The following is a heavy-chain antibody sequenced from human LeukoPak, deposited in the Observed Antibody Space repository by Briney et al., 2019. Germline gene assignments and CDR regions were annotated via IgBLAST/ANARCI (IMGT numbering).Heavy chain of an antibody. Sequence: GGSLRLSCAASGFTFSSYWMHWVRQAPGKGLVWVSRINSDGSSTSYADSVKGRFTISRDNSKNTLYLQMNSLRAEDTAVYYCASHLVVSALDYWGQGTLVTVSS. D-gene: IGHD3-22*01. J-gene: IGHJ4*02. CDR2: INSDGSST. CDR3: ASHLVVSALDY. V-gene: IGHV3-74*01. CDR1: GFTFSSYW.